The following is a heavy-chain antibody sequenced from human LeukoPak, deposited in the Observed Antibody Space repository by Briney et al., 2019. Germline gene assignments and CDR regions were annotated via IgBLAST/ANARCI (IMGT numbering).Heavy chain of an antibody. CDR1: GGSISRGDYY. Sequence: SETLSLTCTVSGGSISRGDYYWRWSRQPPGKGLEWIGYIYYSGSTYYNPSLKSRVTISVDTYKNQFSLKLSSVTAADTAVYYCATQYGSGSYYIDYWGQGTLVTVSS. CDR3: ATQYGSGSYYIDY. J-gene: IGHJ4*02. V-gene: IGHV4-30-4*01. CDR2: IYYSGST. D-gene: IGHD3-10*01.